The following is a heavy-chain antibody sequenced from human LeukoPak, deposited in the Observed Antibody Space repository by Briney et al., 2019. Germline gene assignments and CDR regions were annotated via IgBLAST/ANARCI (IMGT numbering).Heavy chain of an antibody. CDR1: GYTLTELS. CDR3: AILYSESYYFDY. Sequence: ASVKVSCKVSGYTLTELSMHWVRQAPGKGLEWMGGFDPEDGETIYAQKFQGRVTMTEDTSTDTAYMELSSLRSEDTAVYYCAILYSESYYFDYWGQGTLVTVSS. D-gene: IGHD1-26*01. CDR2: FDPEDGET. J-gene: IGHJ4*02. V-gene: IGHV1-24*01.